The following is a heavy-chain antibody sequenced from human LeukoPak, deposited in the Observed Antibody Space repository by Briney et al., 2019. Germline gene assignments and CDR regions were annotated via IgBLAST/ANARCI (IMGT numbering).Heavy chain of an antibody. D-gene: IGHD2-21*02. CDR1: GFTFSSYA. CDR2: ISGSGGST. CDR3: AKEGYCGGDCYREFDY. V-gene: IGHV3-23*01. Sequence: GGSLRLSCAASGFTFSSYAMSWVRQAPGKGLEWVSGISGSGGSTYYADSVKGRFTISSDNSKNTLYLQMNSLRAEDTAVYYCAKEGYCGGDCYREFDYWGQGTLVTVSS. J-gene: IGHJ4*02.